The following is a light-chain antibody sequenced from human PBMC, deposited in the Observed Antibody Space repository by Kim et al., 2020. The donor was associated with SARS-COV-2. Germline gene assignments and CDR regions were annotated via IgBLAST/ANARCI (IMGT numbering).Light chain of an antibody. CDR3: NSRDTSHFVI. CDR1: SLRKYY. J-gene: IGLJ2*01. Sequence: SELTQDPAVSVALGQTVRITCQGDSLRKYYATWYQRKPGQAPVLLISGKNNRPSGIPDRFSGSSSGNTASLTIAGAQAEDEADYYCNSRDTSHFVIFGGGTKVTVL. CDR2: GKN. V-gene: IGLV3-19*01.